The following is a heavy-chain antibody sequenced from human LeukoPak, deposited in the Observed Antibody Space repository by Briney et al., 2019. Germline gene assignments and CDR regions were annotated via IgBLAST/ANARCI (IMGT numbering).Heavy chain of an antibody. Sequence: PGGSLRLSCAASGFTFSSYSMNWVRQAPGKGLEWLSYINSSSSTIYYADSLKGRFTISRDNAKNSLYLQMNSLRDEDTAVYYCARSSLPYYYNSSGYYKPIDYWGQGTLVTVSS. CDR3: ARSSLPYYYNSSGYYKPIDY. J-gene: IGHJ4*02. V-gene: IGHV3-48*02. CDR2: INSSSSTI. CDR1: GFTFSSYS. D-gene: IGHD3-22*01.